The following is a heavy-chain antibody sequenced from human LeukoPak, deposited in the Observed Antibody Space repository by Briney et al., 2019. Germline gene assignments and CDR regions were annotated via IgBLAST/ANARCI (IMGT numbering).Heavy chain of an antibody. CDR3: AKGGYSGYDSNY. J-gene: IGHJ4*02. D-gene: IGHD5-12*01. Sequence: GGSLRLSCAASGFTFSSYGMHWVRQAPGKGLEWVAVISYDGSNKYYADSVKGRFTISRGNSKNTLYLQMNSLRAEDTAVYYCAKGGYSGYDSNYWGQGTLVTVSS. CDR2: ISYDGSNK. CDR1: GFTFSSYG. V-gene: IGHV3-30*18.